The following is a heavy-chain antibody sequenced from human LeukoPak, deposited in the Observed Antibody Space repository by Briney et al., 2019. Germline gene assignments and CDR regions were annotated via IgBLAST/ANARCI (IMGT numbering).Heavy chain of an antibody. Sequence: GESLKISCKGSGYSFASYWIGWVRQMPGKGLEWMGIIYPRDSDTRYSPSFQGQVTISADKSISTAYLQWSSLKASDTAMYYCARWPGGWAGGRLFDYWGQGTLVTVSS. CDR3: ARWPGGWAGGRLFDY. CDR1: GYSFASYW. D-gene: IGHD6-19*01. CDR2: IYPRDSDT. J-gene: IGHJ4*02. V-gene: IGHV5-51*01.